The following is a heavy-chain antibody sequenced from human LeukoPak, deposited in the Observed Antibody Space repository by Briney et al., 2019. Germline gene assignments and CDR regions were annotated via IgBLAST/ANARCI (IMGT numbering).Heavy chain of an antibody. CDR2: IYYSGST. Sequence: PSETLSLTCTVSGGSISSGGYYWSWIRQHPGRGLEWLGYIYYSGSTYYNPSLKSRVTISVDTSKNQFSLKLSSVTAADTAVYYCARAYSGYDHDYGMDVWGQGTTVTVSS. D-gene: IGHD5-12*01. J-gene: IGHJ6*02. CDR3: ARAYSGYDHDYGMDV. CDR1: GGSISSGGYY. V-gene: IGHV4-31*03.